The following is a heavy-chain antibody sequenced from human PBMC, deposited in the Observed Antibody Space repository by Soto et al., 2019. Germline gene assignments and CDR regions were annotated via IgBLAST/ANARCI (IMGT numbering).Heavy chain of an antibody. CDR1: RGPINNGNYS. J-gene: IGHJ6*02. V-gene: IGHV4-30-4*01. CDR3: ARKPLSIYGMDV. Sequence: SETLSLTCTVSRGPINNGNYSWSWIRQSPDKGLEWIGHIYYSGSTYYNTSLKSRVTISVDTSKNQFSLKLSSVTAADTAVYYCARKPLSIYGMDVWGQGTRVTVSS. CDR2: IYYSGST.